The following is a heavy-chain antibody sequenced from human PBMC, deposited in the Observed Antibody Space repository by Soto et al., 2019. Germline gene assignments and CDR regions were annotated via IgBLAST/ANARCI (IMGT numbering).Heavy chain of an antibody. V-gene: IGHV1-3*05. Sequence: QVQLVQSGAEEKKPGASVKVSCKASGYTFTVYAIHWVRQAPGQRLEWMGWINAGNGHTKYSQKFQGRVTITRDTSAGNAYMELSSLRAEDTALYYWARAVAVPAPFDYWGQGTLVTVSS. J-gene: IGHJ4*02. D-gene: IGHD6-19*01. CDR3: ARAVAVPAPFDY. CDR2: INAGNGHT. CDR1: GYTFTVYA.